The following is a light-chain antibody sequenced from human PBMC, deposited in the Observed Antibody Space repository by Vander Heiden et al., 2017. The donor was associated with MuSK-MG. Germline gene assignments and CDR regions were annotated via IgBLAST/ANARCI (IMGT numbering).Light chain of an antibody. CDR2: ENN. CDR3: GTWDSSLSAAV. J-gene: IGLJ2*01. V-gene: IGLV1-51*02. Sequence: QSVLTQPPSVFAAPGQKVTISCSGSSSNIGNNYVSWYQQLPGTAPKVLIYENNKRPSGIPDRFSGSKSGTSATLGITGLQTGDEADYYCGTWDSSLSAAVFGGGTKPTVL. CDR1: SSNIGNNY.